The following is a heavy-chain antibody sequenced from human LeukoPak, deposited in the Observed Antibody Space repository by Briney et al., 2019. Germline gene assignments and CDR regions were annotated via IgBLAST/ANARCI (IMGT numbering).Heavy chain of an antibody. V-gene: IGHV1-8*01. J-gene: IGHJ5*02. CDR3: ARVSGSGNWFDP. Sequence: EASMKVSCKASGYTFTSYDINWVRQATGQGLEWMGWMNPNSGNTGYAQKFQGRVTMTRNTSISTAYMELSSLRSEDTAVYYCARVSGSGNWFDPWGQGTLVTVSS. D-gene: IGHD3-10*01. CDR2: MNPNSGNT. CDR1: GYTFTSYD.